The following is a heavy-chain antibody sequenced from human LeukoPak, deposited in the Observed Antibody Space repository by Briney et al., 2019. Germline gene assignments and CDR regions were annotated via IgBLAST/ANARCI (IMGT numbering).Heavy chain of an antibody. J-gene: IGHJ4*02. CDR1: GFTFSTYW. CDR2: IKQDGSET. CDR3: ARHTGTYFNY. D-gene: IGHD1-26*01. Sequence: GGSLRLSCAASGFTFSTYWMTWLRQAQGKGLEWVANIKQDGSETYYVDSVKGRFTISRDNAKNSLYLQMNSLRAEDTAVYYCARHTGTYFNYWGQGTLVTVSS. V-gene: IGHV3-7*01.